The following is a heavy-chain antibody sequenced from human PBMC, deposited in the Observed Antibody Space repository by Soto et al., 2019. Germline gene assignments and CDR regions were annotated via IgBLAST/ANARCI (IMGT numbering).Heavy chain of an antibody. J-gene: IGHJ5*02. D-gene: IGHD6-13*01. CDR2: IWYDGSNK. CDR1: GFTFSSYG. V-gene: IGHV3-33*01. CDR3: AREHSSSWYVSCFDP. Sequence: PGGSLRLSCAASGFTFSSYGMHWVRQAPGKGLEWVAVIWYDGSNKYYADSVKGRFTISRDNSKNTLYLQMNSLRAEDTAVYYCAREHSSSWYVSCFDPWGQGTLVTVSS.